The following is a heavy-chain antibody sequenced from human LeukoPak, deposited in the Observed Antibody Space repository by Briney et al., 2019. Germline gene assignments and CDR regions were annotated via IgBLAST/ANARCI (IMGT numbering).Heavy chain of an antibody. Sequence: GGSLRLSCAASGFTFSSYSMHWVRQAPGKGLEWVAFIRYDGSNKYYADSVKGRFTISRDNSKNTLYLQMNSLRAEDTAVYYCARGDSSSSLLWFFDLWGRGTLVTVSS. J-gene: IGHJ2*01. CDR3: ARGDSSSSLLWFFDL. D-gene: IGHD6-13*01. V-gene: IGHV3-30*02. CDR1: GFTFSSYS. CDR2: IRYDGSNK.